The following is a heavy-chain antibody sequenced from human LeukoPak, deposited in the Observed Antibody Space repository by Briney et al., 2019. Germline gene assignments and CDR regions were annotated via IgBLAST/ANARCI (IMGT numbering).Heavy chain of an antibody. CDR1: GFTVSSNY. V-gene: IGHV3-53*01. CDR3: ARDTPPRSGYAWGGYYYYGMDV. CDR2: IYSGGST. J-gene: IGHJ6*02. D-gene: IGHD5-12*01. Sequence: PGGSLRLSCAASGFTVSSNYMNWVRQAPGKGLEWVSDIYSGGSTYYADSVKGGFTNSRDNSKNTQYLQMNSLRAEDTAVYYCARDTPPRSGYAWGGYYYYGMDVWGQGTTVTVSS.